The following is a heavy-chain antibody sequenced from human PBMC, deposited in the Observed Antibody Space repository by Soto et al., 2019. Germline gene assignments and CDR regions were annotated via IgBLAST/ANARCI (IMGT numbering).Heavy chain of an antibody. V-gene: IGHV1-69*13. Sequence: GASVKVSCKASGGTFSSYAISWVRQAPGQGLEWMGGIIPIFGTANYAQKFQGRVTITADESTSTAYMELSSLRSEDTAVYYCARVLQYCSGGSCYSGTFGYWGQGTLVTVSS. J-gene: IGHJ4*02. CDR2: IIPIFGTA. CDR1: GGTFSSYA. D-gene: IGHD2-15*01. CDR3: ARVLQYCSGGSCYSGTFGY.